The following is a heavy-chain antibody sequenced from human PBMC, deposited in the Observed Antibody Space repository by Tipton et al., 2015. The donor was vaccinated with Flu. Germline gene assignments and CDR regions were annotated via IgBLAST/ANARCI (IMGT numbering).Heavy chain of an antibody. CDR1: GFTFGDYA. CDR2: IHRSGSP. V-gene: IGHV4-38-2*02. D-gene: IGHD4-11*01. Sequence: LRLSCTASGFTFGDYAMGWIRQPPGQGLEWIGNIHRSGSPYYNPSLKSRVTMSVDTSRNYFSLKLYSVTAADTAVYYCARRDYSNYVSVPKNWFDSWGPGTLVTVTS. J-gene: IGHJ5*01. CDR3: ARRDYSNYVSVPKNWFDS.